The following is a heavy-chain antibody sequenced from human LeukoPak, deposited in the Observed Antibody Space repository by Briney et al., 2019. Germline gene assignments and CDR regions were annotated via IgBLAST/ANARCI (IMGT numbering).Heavy chain of an antibody. J-gene: IGHJ3*02. CDR2: INSDGSST. CDR1: GVTFSSYW. CDR3: AREEGYCTSTSCHAGGHAFDI. V-gene: IGHV3-74*01. Sequence: PGGALRLSCAASGVTFSSYWMHWVRQAPGKGLVWVSRINSDGSSTSYADSVRGAFTISTDNAKNTLSLQMNTLRAEDTAVYYCAREEGYCTSTSCHAGGHAFDIWGQGTMVTVSP. D-gene: IGHD2-2*01.